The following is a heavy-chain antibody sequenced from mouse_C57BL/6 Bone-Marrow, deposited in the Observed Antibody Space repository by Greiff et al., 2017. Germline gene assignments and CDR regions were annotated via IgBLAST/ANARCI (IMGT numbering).Heavy chain of an antibody. J-gene: IGHJ2*01. Sequence: VKLQESGAELARPGASVKLSCKASGYTFTSYGISWVKQRTGQGLEWIGEIYPRSGNTYYNEKFKGKATLTADKSSSTAYMERRSLTSEDSAVYFCARSRDGSNYFDYWGQGTTLTVSS. CDR3: ARSRDGSNYFDY. CDR2: IYPRSGNT. D-gene: IGHD3-3*01. CDR1: GYTFTSYG. V-gene: IGHV1-81*01.